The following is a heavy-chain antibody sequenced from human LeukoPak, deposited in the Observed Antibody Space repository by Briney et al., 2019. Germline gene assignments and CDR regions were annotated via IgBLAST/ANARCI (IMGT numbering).Heavy chain of an antibody. Sequence: GASVKVSCKASGYTFTSYGISWVRQAPGQGLEWMGWISAYNGNTNYAQKLQGRVTMTTDTSTSTAYMELRSLRSDDTAVYYCAREELTFGELHNSFDPWGQGTLVTVSS. CDR1: GYTFTSYG. D-gene: IGHD3-10*01. V-gene: IGHV1-18*01. J-gene: IGHJ5*02. CDR3: AREELTFGELHNSFDP. CDR2: ISAYNGNT.